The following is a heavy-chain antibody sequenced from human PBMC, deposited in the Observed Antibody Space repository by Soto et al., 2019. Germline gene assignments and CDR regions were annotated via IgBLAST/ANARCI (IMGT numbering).Heavy chain of an antibody. J-gene: IGHJ6*02. CDR1: GYSFSSDW. V-gene: IGHV5-51*01. CDR2: IYPGDSDT. D-gene: IGHD6-19*01. Sequence: PGESLKISCKGSGYSFSSDWIGWVRQMPGKGLEWMGIIYPGDSDTRYSPSFQGQVTISADKSISTAYLQWSSLKASDTAMYYCAKLSPSGWYGMDVWGQGTTVTVSS. CDR3: AKLSPSGWYGMDV.